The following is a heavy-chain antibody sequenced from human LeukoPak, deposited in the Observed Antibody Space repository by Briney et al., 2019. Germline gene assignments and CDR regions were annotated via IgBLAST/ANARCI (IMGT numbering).Heavy chain of an antibody. J-gene: IGHJ5*02. D-gene: IGHD2-2*01. Sequence: SETLSLTCTVSGGSINSYYWSWIRQPAGKGLEGIGRIYSSGSTTYNPSLKSRVTISVDTSKNQFSLRLSSVTAADTAVYYCARVQYLRTDWFDPWGQGTLVTVSS. CDR3: ARVQYLRTDWFDP. CDR1: GGSINSYY. CDR2: IYSSGST. V-gene: IGHV4-4*07.